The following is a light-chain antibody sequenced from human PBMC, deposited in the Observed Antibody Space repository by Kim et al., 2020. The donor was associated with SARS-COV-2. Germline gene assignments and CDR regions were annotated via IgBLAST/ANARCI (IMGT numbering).Light chain of an antibody. CDR1: ESVSHN. J-gene: IGKJ2*01. CDR3: QLRYNWPPMFT. CDR2: DAS. Sequence: EIVLTQSPATLSLSSGASATLSCRASESVSHNLAWYQQKPGHAPRLLMYDASNRAAGVPARFSGSGSETDFTLTISSLEPEDFAVYYCQLRYNWPPMFTFGQGTKLEI. V-gene: IGKV3-11*01.